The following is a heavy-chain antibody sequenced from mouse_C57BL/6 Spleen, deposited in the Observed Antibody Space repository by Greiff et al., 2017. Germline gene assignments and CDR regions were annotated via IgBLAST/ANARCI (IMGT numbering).Heavy chain of an antibody. D-gene: IGHD2-4*01. CDR1: GFTFSSYA. V-gene: IGHV5-4*01. CDR2: ISDGGSYT. J-gene: IGHJ3*01. Sequence: EVQLVESGGGLVKPGGSLKLSCAASGFTFSSYAMSWVRQTPEKRLEWVATISDGGSYTYYPDNVKGRFTISRDNAKNNLYLQMSHLKSEDTAMYYCARGDYDYDGGWFAYWGQGTLVTVSA. CDR3: ARGDYDYDGGWFAY.